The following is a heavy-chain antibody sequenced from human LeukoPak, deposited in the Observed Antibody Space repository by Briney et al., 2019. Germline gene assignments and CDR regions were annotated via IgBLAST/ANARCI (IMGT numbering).Heavy chain of an antibody. CDR3: ARQGYSYGQGDY. Sequence: GESLKISCQGSGYSFSTYWITWVRQMPGKGLEWMGIIYPGDSDTRYSPSFQGQVTISADKSISTAYLQWSSLKASDTAMYYCARQGYSYGQGDYWGQGTLVTVSS. CDR1: GYSFSTYW. CDR2: IYPGDSDT. V-gene: IGHV5-51*01. J-gene: IGHJ4*02. D-gene: IGHD5-18*01.